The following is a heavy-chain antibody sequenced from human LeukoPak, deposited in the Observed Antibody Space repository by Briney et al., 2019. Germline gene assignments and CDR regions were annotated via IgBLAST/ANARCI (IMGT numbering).Heavy chain of an antibody. D-gene: IGHD5-12*01. Sequence: SETLSLTCTVSGGSISSSHYYWGWIRPPPGKGLEWIGSINYSGSTYYNPSLKSRVTISVDTSKNQFSLKLSSLTAADTAVYYCARQSGYAVNNAFDIWGQGTMVTVSS. CDR2: INYSGST. V-gene: IGHV4-39*01. CDR1: GGSISSSHYY. J-gene: IGHJ3*02. CDR3: ARQSGYAVNNAFDI.